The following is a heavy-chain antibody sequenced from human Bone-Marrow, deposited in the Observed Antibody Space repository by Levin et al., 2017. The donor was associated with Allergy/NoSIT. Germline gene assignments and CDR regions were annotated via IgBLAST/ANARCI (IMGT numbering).Heavy chain of an antibody. CDR2: ISGNGETT. CDR3: AKAFPWFDP. Sequence: GESLKISCAASGFTFSDYAMSWVRQAPGKGLEWVSAISGNGETTHYADSVKGRFTISRDNSKNTVYLQMRSLRADDTAVYSCAKAFPWFDPWGQGTLVTVSS. J-gene: IGHJ5*02. V-gene: IGHV3-23*01. D-gene: IGHD2/OR15-2a*01. CDR1: GFTFSDYA.